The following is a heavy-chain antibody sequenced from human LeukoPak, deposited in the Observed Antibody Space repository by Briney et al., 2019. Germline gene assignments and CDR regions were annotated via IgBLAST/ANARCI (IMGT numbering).Heavy chain of an antibody. CDR1: GYTFTGYY. CDR2: INPNSGGT. J-gene: IGHJ3*02. D-gene: IGHD1-1*01. Sequence: ASVTVSCKASGYTFTGYYMRWVRQAPGQGLEWMGWINPNSGGTNYAQKFQGRVTMTRDTSISTAYMELSRLRSDDTAVYYCARGATGSRTFDIWGQGTMVTVSS. CDR3: ARGATGSRTFDI. V-gene: IGHV1-2*02.